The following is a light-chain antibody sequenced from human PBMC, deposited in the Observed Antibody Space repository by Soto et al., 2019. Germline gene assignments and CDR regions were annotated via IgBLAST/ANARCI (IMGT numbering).Light chain of an antibody. CDR3: SSYAGSNSFV. CDR1: SSAVGGYNY. CDR2: EVN. Sequence: QSVLTQPPSAPGSPGQSVTISCPGTSSAVGGYNYVSWYQQHPGKVPKLMIYEVNKRPSGVPDRFSGSKSGNTASLTVSGLQADDEADYYCSSYAGSNSFVLGTGTKVTVL. J-gene: IGLJ1*01. V-gene: IGLV2-8*01.